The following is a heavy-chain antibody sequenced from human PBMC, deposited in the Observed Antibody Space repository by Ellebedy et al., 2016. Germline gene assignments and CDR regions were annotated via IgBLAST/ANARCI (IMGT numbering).Heavy chain of an antibody. V-gene: IGHV4-59*02. CDR3: ARASIIVARLTFAL. CDR1: GGSVSGYY. CDR2: MHNSGGA. Sequence: GSLRLSCTVSGGSVSGYYWSWIRQTPGKGLEWIGYMHNSGGATYHPSLKSRVTMSLDTSNNHVSLRLNSVTAADTAVYYCARASIIVARLTFALWGQGTLVSVSS. J-gene: IGHJ4*02. D-gene: IGHD6-6*01.